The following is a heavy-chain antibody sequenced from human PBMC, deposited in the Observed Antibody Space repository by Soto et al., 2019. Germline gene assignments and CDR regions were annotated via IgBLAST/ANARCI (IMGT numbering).Heavy chain of an antibody. Sequence: QVQLVESGGGVVQPGRSLRLSCAASGFTFSSYGMHWVRQAPGKGLEWVAVISYDGSNKYYADSVKGRITISRDNSKNRLYLQMSSLRAEDTAVYYCAKDGNNYGSVFDYWGQGTLVVVCS. V-gene: IGHV3-30*18. CDR2: ISYDGSNK. CDR3: AKDGNNYGSVFDY. D-gene: IGHD3-10*01. CDR1: GFTFSSYG. J-gene: IGHJ4*02.